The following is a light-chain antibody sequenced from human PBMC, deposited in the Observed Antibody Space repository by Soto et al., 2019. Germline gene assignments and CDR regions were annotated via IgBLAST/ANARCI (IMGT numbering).Light chain of an antibody. V-gene: IGKV3-20*01. CDR2: AAS. J-gene: IGKJ3*01. CDR1: QSVTVNS. Sequence: EILLTQSPITLSLSPGEVVTLSCRASQSVTVNSLAWYQQKPGQAPRLLIYAASTRAAAVPDRFTGSGSGTDFALTISRLEPEDFGVYYCQQYGDSPLTSGPGTKVDIK. CDR3: QQYGDSPLT.